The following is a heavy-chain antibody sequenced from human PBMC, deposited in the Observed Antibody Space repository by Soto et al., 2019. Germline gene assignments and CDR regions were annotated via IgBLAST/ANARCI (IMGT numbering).Heavy chain of an antibody. CDR3: AHSNSFYATYGDFFDS. CDR1: GFSLTTSGVG. CDR2: IYWDDDK. V-gene: IGHV2-5*02. Sequence: QITLKESGPTLVKPTQTLTLTCTFSGFSLTTSGVGVGWVRQPPGKALEWLGLIYWDDDKRYSPSLKSRLTITTDTSKNQVVLTMTNMDPVDTATYYCAHSNSFYATYGDFFDSWGQGTLVTVSS. D-gene: IGHD2-15*01. J-gene: IGHJ4*02.